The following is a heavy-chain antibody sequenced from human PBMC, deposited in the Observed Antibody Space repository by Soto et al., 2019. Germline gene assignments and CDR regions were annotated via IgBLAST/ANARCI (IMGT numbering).Heavy chain of an antibody. CDR1: GFTVSSNY. V-gene: IGHV3-66*01. CDR3: AREGDSNYMDV. CDR2: IYSGGST. D-gene: IGHD2-21*01. J-gene: IGHJ6*03. Sequence: PGGSLRLSCAASGFTVSSNYMSWVRQAPGKGPEWVSVIYSGGSTYYADSVKGRFTISRDNSKNTLYLQMNSLRAEDTAVYYCAREGDSNYMDVWGKGTTVTVSS.